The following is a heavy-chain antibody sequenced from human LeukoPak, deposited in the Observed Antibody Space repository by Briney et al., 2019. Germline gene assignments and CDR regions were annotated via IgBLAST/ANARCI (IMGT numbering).Heavy chain of an antibody. J-gene: IGHJ4*02. V-gene: IGHV1-2*02. CDR1: GYTFTVYY. CDR3: ARDRDDSSGYYFSFDY. Sequence: ASVKVSCKASGYTFTVYYMHWVRQAPGQGLEWMVWINPNSGGTNYAQKFQGRVTMTRDTSISTAYMELSRLRSDDTAVYYCARDRDDSSGYYFSFDYWGQGTLVTVSS. CDR2: INPNSGGT. D-gene: IGHD3-22*01.